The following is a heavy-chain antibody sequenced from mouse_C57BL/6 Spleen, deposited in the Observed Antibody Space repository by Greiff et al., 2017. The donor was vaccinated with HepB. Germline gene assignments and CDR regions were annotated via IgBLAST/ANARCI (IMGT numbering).Heavy chain of an antibody. CDR3: ARKNYGSSPYYFHY. CDR1: GYTFTSYW. J-gene: IGHJ2*01. D-gene: IGHD1-1*01. CDR2: IHPNSGST. V-gene: IGHV1-64*01. Sequence: QVQLKQPGAELVKPGASVKLSCKASGYTFTSYWMHWVKQRPGQGLEWIGMIHPNSGSTNYNEKFKSKATLTVDKSSSTAYMQLSSLTSEDSAVYYCARKNYGSSPYYFHYWGQGTTLTVSS.